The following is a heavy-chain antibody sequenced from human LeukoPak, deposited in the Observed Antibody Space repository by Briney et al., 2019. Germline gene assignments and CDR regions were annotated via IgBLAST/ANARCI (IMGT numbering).Heavy chain of an antibody. CDR3: ARERVDIVVVPAAIEAFDI. D-gene: IGHD2-2*03. Sequence: GGSLRLSCAASGFTFSSYSMNWVRQAPGEGLEWVSSISSSSSYIYYADSVKGRFTISRDNAKNSLYLQMNSLRAEDTAVYYCARERVDIVVVPAAIEAFDIWGQGTMVTVSS. J-gene: IGHJ3*02. V-gene: IGHV3-21*01. CDR1: GFTFSSYS. CDR2: ISSSSSYI.